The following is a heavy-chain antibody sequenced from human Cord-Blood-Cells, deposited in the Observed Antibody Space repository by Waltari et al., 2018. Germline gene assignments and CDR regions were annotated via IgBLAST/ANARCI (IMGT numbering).Heavy chain of an antibody. CDR2: INPIFGTA. Sequence: QVKLVQSGAEVKKPGSSVKVSCKASGGTFSSYAISWVRQAPGQGLEWMGGINPIFGTANYAQKFQGRVTITADESTSTAYMELSSLRSEDTAVYYCARAPAKDPISWYFDLWGRGTLVTVSS. CDR3: ARAPAKDPISWYFDL. D-gene: IGHD2-2*01. V-gene: IGHV1-69*01. J-gene: IGHJ2*01. CDR1: GGTFSSYA.